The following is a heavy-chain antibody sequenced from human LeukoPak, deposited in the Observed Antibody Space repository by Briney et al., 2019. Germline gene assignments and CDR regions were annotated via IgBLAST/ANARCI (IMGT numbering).Heavy chain of an antibody. CDR2: ISYDGSNK. D-gene: IGHD3-22*01. V-gene: IGHV3-30*18. J-gene: IGHJ4*02. CDR3: AKDLHYYDSSGILDY. CDR1: GFTLSSYG. Sequence: PGGSLRLSCAASGFTLSSYGMHWVRQAPGKGLEWVAVISYDGSNKYYADSVKGRFTISRDNSKNTLYLQMNSLRAEDTAVYYCAKDLHYYDSSGILDYWGQGTLVTVSS.